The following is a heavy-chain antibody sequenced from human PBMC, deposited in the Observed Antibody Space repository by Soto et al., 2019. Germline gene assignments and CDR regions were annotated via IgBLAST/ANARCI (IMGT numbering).Heavy chain of an antibody. Sequence: QVQLVQSGAEVKKPGASVKVSCKASGYTFTSYDINWVRQATGQGLEWMGWMNPNSGNTGYAQQFQGRVTMTRNTSISTAYMELSRLRSEDTAVYYCAREHYDSSGYYYPLPYYGDYYGMDVWGQGTTVTVSS. D-gene: IGHD3-22*01. CDR2: MNPNSGNT. CDR3: AREHYDSSGYYYPLPYYGDYYGMDV. V-gene: IGHV1-8*01. CDR1: GYTFTSYD. J-gene: IGHJ6*02.